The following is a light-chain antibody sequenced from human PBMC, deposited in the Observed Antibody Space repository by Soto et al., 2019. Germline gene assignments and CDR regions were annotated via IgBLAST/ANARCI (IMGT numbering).Light chain of an antibody. CDR2: GVS. J-gene: IGKJ2*01. Sequence: DIVLTQIPLSLSVIPGQAAAISCKSSQSLVHSDGKTYLHWFLQKPAQPPQILIHGVSIGFSGVDRFSGSGSGEDFTLQISRVEDDDVGVYFYMQNVQFPFTFGQGNKLEIK. V-gene: IGKV2D-29*01. CDR1: QSLVHSDGKTY. CDR3: MQNVQFPFT.